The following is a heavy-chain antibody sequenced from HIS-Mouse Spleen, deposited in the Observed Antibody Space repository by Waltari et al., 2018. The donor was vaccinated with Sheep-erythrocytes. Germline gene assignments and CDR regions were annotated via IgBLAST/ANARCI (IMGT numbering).Heavy chain of an antibody. V-gene: IGHV4-34*01. CDR1: GASFSGYY. CDR3: ALSVDLAGAFDI. J-gene: IGHJ3*02. Sequence: QVQLQQWGAGLLKPSETLSLTCAVYGASFSGYYWSWIRQPPGKGLEWIGEINHSGSTNYNPSLKSRVTISVDTSKNQFSLKLSSVTAADTAVYYCALSVDLAGAFDIWGQGTMVTVSS. CDR2: INHSGST. D-gene: IGHD6-19*01.